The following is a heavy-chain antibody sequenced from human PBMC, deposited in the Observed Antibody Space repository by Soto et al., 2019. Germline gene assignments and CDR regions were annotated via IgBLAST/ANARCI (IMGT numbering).Heavy chain of an antibody. V-gene: IGHV3-73*01. CDR2: FRSKANSYAT. D-gene: IGHD2-21*02. CDR1: GFTFSGSA. J-gene: IGHJ6*02. Sequence: PGGSLSPSCAASGFTFSGSAMHWVRQACGQGLEWVGRFRSKANSYATAYAASVKGRFNISRDDSKTTAYLQLNSLTTEDTAVDDCRGDHSVVVTAIGSHYGMDVWGQGTTVTVSS. CDR3: RGDHSVVVTAIGSHYGMDV.